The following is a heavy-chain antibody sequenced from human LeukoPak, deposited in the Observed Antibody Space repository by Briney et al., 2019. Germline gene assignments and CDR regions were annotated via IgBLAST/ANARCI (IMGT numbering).Heavy chain of an antibody. CDR1: GGSISSGSYY. V-gene: IGHV4-61*02. CDR3: ARVSGTYDSMY. D-gene: IGHD3-22*01. J-gene: IGHJ4*02. Sequence: NPSETLSLTCTVSGGSISSGSYYWSWIRQPAGKGLEWIGRIYTSGSTNYNPSLKSRVTISVDRSKNQFSLKLGSVTAADTAVYYCARVSGTYDSMYWGQGTLVTVSS. CDR2: IYTSGST.